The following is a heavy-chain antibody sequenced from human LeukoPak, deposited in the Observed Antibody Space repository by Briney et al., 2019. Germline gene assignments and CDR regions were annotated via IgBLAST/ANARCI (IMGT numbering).Heavy chain of an antibody. J-gene: IGHJ4*02. D-gene: IGHD3-10*01. V-gene: IGHV3-21*01. CDR3: ARAWGSGSYYRGSDY. Sequence: GGSLRLSCAASEFTFSSYSMNWVRQAPGKGLEWVSSISSSSSYIYYADSVKGRFTISRDDATNSLYLQMNSLRAEDTAVYYCARAWGSGSYYRGSDYWGQGTLVTVSS. CDR1: EFTFSSYS. CDR2: ISSSSSYI.